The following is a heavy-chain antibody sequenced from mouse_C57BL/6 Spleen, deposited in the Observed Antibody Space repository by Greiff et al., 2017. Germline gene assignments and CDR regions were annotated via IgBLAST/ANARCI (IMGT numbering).Heavy chain of an antibody. J-gene: IGHJ2*01. CDR3: ARYAAVVATDY. Sequence: VQLQQSGPALVKPGASVKISCKASGYAFSSSWMNWVKQRPGKGLEWIGRIYPGDGDTNYNGKFKGKTTLTADKPSSPAYMQLSSLTSEDSAVYFCARYAAVVATDYWGQGTTLTVSS. D-gene: IGHD1-1*01. CDR1: GYAFSSSW. CDR2: IYPGDGDT. V-gene: IGHV1-82*01.